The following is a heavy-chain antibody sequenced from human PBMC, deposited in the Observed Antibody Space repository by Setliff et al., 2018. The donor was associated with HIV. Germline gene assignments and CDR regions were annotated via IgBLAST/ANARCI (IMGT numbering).Heavy chain of an antibody. J-gene: IGHJ4*02. D-gene: IGHD3-22*01. CDR1: GFTFSSFG. Sequence: PGGSLRLSCAASGFTFSSFGMHWVRQAPGKGLEWVSSISSTSTYIYYADSVKGRFTISRDDAKNSLYLQIYSLRAEDTAIYYCARDRASSGYYSHFDHWGQGNMVTVSS. CDR2: ISSTSTYI. V-gene: IGHV3-21*01. CDR3: ARDRASSGYYSHFDH.